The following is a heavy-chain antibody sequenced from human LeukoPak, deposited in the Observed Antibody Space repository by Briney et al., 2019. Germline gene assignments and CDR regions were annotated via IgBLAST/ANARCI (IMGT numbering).Heavy chain of an antibody. V-gene: IGHV3-43*01. CDR2: AGWAGGTT. CDR1: GFNFDRYT. CDR3: AKELDTMFFDY. Sequence: GGSLRLSCATSGFNFDRYTIHWVRQAPGKGLEWVSLAGWAGGTTYYSDSVRGRFTISRDSGKNSVYLQMNSLTTDDTAFYFCAKELDTMFFDYWGQGALVTVSS. D-gene: IGHD3-10*02. J-gene: IGHJ4*02.